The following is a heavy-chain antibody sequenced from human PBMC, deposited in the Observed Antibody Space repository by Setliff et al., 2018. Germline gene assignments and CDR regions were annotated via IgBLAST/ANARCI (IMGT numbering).Heavy chain of an antibody. D-gene: IGHD6-6*01. CDR2: VYWDGDQ. CDR3: ALRRGNEWHLVRWFDP. J-gene: IGHJ5*02. CDR1: GFSLNTTGEG. Sequence: SGPTLVNPTPTLTLTCTFSGFSLNTTGEGVGWIRQPPGEALEWLALVYWDGDQRYSPSLNSRLSITKDSSKSQVFLTMTNMDPVDTATYYCALRRGNEWHLVRWFDPWGPGIQVTVSS. V-gene: IGHV2-5*02.